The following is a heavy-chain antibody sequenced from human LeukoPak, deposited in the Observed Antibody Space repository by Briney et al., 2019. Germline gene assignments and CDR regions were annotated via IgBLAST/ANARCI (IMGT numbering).Heavy chain of an antibody. CDR3: ARDRFFDV. Sequence: PGGSLRLSCVASGFTVSSTYMGWVRQPPGKGLEWVSLIESGATTYYSHSAKGRFTISRDSSKNTLYLQMNSLRAEDTAVYYCARDRFFDVWGQGTMVTVSS. CDR1: GFTVSSTY. J-gene: IGHJ3*01. CDR2: IESGATT. V-gene: IGHV3-66*01.